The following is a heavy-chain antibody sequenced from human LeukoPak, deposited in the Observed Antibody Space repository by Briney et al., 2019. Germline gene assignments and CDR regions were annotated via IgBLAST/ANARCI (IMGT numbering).Heavy chain of an antibody. J-gene: IGHJ4*02. D-gene: IGHD3-22*01. Sequence: ASVNVSCKASGYTFTGYYMHWVRQAPGQGLEWMGWINPNSGGTNYAQKFQGRVTMTRDTSISTAYMELSSLSSDDTAVYYCARAYYESSAYRHAVYFDYWGQGTLVTVSS. CDR3: ARAYYESSAYRHAVYFDY. CDR2: INPNSGGT. CDR1: GYTFTGYY. V-gene: IGHV1-2*02.